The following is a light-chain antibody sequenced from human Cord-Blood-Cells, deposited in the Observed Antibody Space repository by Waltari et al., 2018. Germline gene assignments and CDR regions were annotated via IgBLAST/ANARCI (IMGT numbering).Light chain of an antibody. CDR3: QQYNNWPPA. CDR1: QSVSSN. J-gene: IGKJ1*01. V-gene: IGKV3-15*01. Sequence: EIVMTQSPATLSVSPGERATPSCRARQSVSSNLSWYQQKPGQAPRLLIYGASTRATGIPARFSGSGSGTEFTLTISSLQSEDFAVYYCQQYNNWPPAFGQGTKVEIK. CDR2: GAS.